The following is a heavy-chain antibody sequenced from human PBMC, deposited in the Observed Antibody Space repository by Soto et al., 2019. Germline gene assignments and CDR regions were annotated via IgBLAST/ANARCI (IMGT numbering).Heavy chain of an antibody. D-gene: IGHD3-10*01. CDR2: VYDTGST. J-gene: IGHJ6*02. V-gene: IGHV4-59*08. CDR3: VRQGIGALPGLVDV. CDR1: SGPSRSHN. Sequence: QVQLQQSGPGLVKPSETLSLTCTVSSGPSRSHNWGWIRQSPGRGLEWIGYVYDTGSTSYNPSLASRVTISAATSTNHISLPLSSVTAADTAVYYCVRQGIGALPGLVDVWGQGTTVSVSS.